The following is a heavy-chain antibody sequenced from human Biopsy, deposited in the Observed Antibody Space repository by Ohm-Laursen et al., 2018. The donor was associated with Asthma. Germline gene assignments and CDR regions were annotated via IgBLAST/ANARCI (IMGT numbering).Heavy chain of an antibody. Sequence: ASVKVSCKISGYSLTDLSMHWVRQAPGQGLEWMGGHDHGEGGTVNARRFQGRVTMTEDTSTDTAYMELSSLSSDDTAMYYCASDFPKDYVRYNFQFWGQGTLVTVSS. CDR1: GYSLTDLS. D-gene: IGHD4-17*01. J-gene: IGHJ4*02. V-gene: IGHV1-24*01. CDR3: ASDFPKDYVRYNFQF. CDR2: HDHGEGGT.